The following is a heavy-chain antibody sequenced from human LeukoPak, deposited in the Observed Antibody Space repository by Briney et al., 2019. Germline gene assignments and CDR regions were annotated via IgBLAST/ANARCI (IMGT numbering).Heavy chain of an antibody. Sequence: AGGSLRLSCAASGFTFSSYAMHWVRQAPGKGLEWVAVISYDGSNKYYADSVKGRFTISRDNSKNTLYLQMNSLRAEDTAVYYCARDRSGGTCFDYWGQGTLVTVSP. CDR2: ISYDGSNK. CDR3: ARDRSGGTCFDY. V-gene: IGHV3-30*04. D-gene: IGHD3-10*01. CDR1: GFTFSSYA. J-gene: IGHJ4*02.